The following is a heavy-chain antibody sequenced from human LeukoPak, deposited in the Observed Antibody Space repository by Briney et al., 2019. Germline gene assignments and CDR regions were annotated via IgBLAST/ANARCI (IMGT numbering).Heavy chain of an antibody. Sequence: SETLSLTCAVYGGSFSGYYWSWIRQPPGKGLEWIGEINHSGSTNYNPSLKSRVTISVDTSKNQFSLKLSSVTAADTAVYYCARGVVGGENFDYWGQGTLVTVSS. CDR1: GGSFSGYY. V-gene: IGHV4-34*01. D-gene: IGHD1-26*01. J-gene: IGHJ4*02. CDR2: INHSGST. CDR3: ARGVVGGENFDY.